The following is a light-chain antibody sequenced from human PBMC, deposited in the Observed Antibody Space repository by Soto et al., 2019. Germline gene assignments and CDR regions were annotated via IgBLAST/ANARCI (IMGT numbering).Light chain of an antibody. J-gene: IGLJ1*01. V-gene: IGLV2-14*01. Sequence: QSALTQPASVSWSLGQSITISCTGTSSDVGGYSYVSWYQQHPGKAPKLMIYEVSNRPSGVSNRFSGSKSGNTASLTISGLQAEDEADYYCSSYTSSSTLYVFGTGTKVTVL. CDR3: SSYTSSSTLYV. CDR2: EVS. CDR1: SSDVGGYSY.